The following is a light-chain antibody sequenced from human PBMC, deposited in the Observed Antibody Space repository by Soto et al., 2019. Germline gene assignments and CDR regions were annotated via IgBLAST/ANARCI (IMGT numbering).Light chain of an antibody. J-gene: IGKJ5*01. CDR2: GAS. CDR1: QSVTSSY. V-gene: IGKV3-20*01. CDR3: QQHGSSPIT. Sequence: EIVLTQSPGTLSLSPWERVTLSCRASQSVTSSYIAWYQQKSGQAPRLLLYGASSRATGIPDRFRGSGSGTDFTLTISRLEPEDFAVYYCQQHGSSPITFGQGTRLEIK.